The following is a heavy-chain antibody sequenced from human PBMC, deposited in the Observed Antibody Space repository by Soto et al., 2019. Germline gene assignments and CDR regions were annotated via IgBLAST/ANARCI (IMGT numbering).Heavy chain of an antibody. CDR3: ARAPTGTGFDP. CDR2: IYYSGST. CDR1: GGSISSSSYY. D-gene: IGHD4-17*01. V-gene: IGHV4-39*01. J-gene: IGHJ5*02. Sequence: SETLSLTCTVSGGSISSSSYYWGWIRQPPGKGLEWIGSIYYSGSTYYNPSLKSRVTISVDTSKNQFSLKLSSVTAADTAVYYCARAPTGTGFDPWGQGTLVTVSS.